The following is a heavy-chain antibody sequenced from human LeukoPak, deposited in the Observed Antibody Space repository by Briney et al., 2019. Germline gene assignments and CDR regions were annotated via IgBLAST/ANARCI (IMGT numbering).Heavy chain of an antibody. J-gene: IGHJ5*02. CDR1: GESFSGYY. Sequence: PSETLSLTCAVYGESFSGYYWSWIRQPPGKGLEWIGEINHSGSTNYNPSLKSRVTISVDTSKNQFSLKLSSVTAADTAVYYCAGHESGYCSGGICYPTTWFDPWGQGALVTVSS. CDR2: INHSGST. CDR3: AGHESGYCSGGICYPTTWFDP. V-gene: IGHV4-34*01. D-gene: IGHD2-15*01.